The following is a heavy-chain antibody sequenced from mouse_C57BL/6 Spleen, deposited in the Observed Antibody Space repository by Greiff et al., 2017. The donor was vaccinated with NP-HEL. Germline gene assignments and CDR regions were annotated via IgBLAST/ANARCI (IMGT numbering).Heavy chain of an antibody. J-gene: IGHJ2*01. Sequence: QVQLKESGPELVKPGASVKISCKASGYAFSSSWMNWVKQRPGKGLEWIGRIYPGDGDTNYNGKFKGKATLTADKSSSTAYMQLSSLTSEDSAVYFCARGSLDYWGQGTTLTVSS. CDR1: GYAFSSSW. CDR3: ARGSLDY. CDR2: IYPGDGDT. V-gene: IGHV1-82*01.